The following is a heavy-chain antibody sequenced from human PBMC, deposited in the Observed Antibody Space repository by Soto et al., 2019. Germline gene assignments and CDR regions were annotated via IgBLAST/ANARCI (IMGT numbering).Heavy chain of an antibody. V-gene: IGHV2-5*02. J-gene: IGHJ3*02. D-gene: IGHD6-13*01. CDR1: GFSLSTSGVG. CDR3: AHRRRAEATYIFDI. CDR2: IYWDDDM. Sequence: QITLKETGPTLVKPTQTITLTCTFSGFSLSTSGVGVGWIRQPPGKALEWLAVIYWDDDMRYSPSLKSRLTITKDTSRNQVVLTITNMDPVDTATYYCAHRRRAEATYIFDIWGQGTMVTVSS.